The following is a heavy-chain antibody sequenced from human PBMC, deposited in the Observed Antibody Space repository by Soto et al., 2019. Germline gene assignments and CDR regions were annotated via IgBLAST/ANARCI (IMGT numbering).Heavy chain of an antibody. J-gene: IGHJ5*02. V-gene: IGHV4-39*01. Sequence: QLQLQESGPGLVKPSETLSLTCTVSGGSISSSSYYWGWIRQPPGKGLEWIGSIYYSGSTYYNPSLKSRVTIPVDTSKNPFSLKLSSVTAADTAVYYCARHPKGYDYIWGSYLPWGQGTLVTVSS. CDR2: IYYSGST. CDR3: ARHPKGYDYIWGSYLP. CDR1: GGSISSSSYY. D-gene: IGHD3-16*02.